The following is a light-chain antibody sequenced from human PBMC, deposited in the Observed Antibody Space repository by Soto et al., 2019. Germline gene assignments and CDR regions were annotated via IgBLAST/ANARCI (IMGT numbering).Light chain of an antibody. CDR1: QSVSSY. Sequence: EIVLTQSPATLSLSPGERATLSCRASQSVSSYLAWYQQKPGQAPRLLIYDASNRATGIPARFSGSGSGTDFTLTISSLEPEDFAVYYCQQYRGWPRTFGQGTKVDIK. CDR3: QQYRGWPRT. V-gene: IGKV3-11*01. J-gene: IGKJ1*01. CDR2: DAS.